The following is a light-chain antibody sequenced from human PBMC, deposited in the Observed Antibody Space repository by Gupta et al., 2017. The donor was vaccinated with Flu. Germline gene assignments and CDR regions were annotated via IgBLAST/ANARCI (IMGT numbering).Light chain of an antibody. CDR2: EVS. Sequence: QSALHQPASVSGSPGQSITISCTGTSSDVGGYNYVSWYQQHPGKAPKLMIYEVSNRPSGVSNRFSGSKSGNTASLTISGRQAEDEADYYCSSYTSSSTLVFGGGTKLTVL. CDR1: SSDVGGYNY. V-gene: IGLV2-14*01. CDR3: SSYTSSSTLV. J-gene: IGLJ3*02.